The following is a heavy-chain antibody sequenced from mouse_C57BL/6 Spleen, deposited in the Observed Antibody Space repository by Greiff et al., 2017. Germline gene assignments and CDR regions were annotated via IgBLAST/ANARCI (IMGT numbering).Heavy chain of an antibody. CDR1: GYPFTSYG. V-gene: IGHV1-81*01. Sequence: VQLQQSGAELARPGASVKLSCKASGYPFTSYGISWVKQRTGQGLEWIGEIYPRSGNTYYNEKFKGKATLTADKSSSTAYMELRSLTSEDSAVYFCARGGARGYVDVWGTGTTVTVSS. CDR2: IYPRSGNT. CDR3: ARGGARGYVDV. J-gene: IGHJ1*03.